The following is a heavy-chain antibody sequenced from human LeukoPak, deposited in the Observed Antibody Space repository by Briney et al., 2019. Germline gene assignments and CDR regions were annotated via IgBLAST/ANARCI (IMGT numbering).Heavy chain of an antibody. J-gene: IGHJ4*02. CDR3: ARDVGAYCSSTSCFTKD. CDR2: ISYDGSNK. Sequence: PGGSLRLSCAASGFTFSSYAMHWVRQAPGKGLEWVAVISYDGSNKYYADSVKGRFTISRDNSKNTLCLQMNSLRAEDTAVYYCARDVGAYCSSTSCFTKDWGQGTLVTVSS. CDR1: GFTFSSYA. V-gene: IGHV3-30*04. D-gene: IGHD2-2*01.